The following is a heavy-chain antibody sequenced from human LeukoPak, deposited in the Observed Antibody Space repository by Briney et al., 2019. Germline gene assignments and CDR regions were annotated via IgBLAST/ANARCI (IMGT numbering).Heavy chain of an antibody. CDR1: GGTFSSYA. CDR2: INPNSGGT. Sequence: ASVKVSCKASGGTFSSYAISWVRQAPRQGLEWMGWINPNSGGTNYAQKFQGRVTMTRDTSISTAYMELSRLRSDDTAVYYCANDLPERLDYWGQGTLVTVSS. J-gene: IGHJ4*02. V-gene: IGHV1-2*02. CDR3: ANDLPERLDY.